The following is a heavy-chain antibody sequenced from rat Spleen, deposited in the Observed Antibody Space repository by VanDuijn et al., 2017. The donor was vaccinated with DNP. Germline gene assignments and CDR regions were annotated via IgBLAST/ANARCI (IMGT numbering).Heavy chain of an antibody. CDR3: ARGDSDYFDY. D-gene: IGHD1-6*01. CDR1: GFTFSNYD. V-gene: IGHV5-25*01. J-gene: IGHJ2*01. Sequence: EVQLVESGGGLVQPGRSLKLSCAASGFTFSNYDMAWVRQAPTKGLEWVASISPSGGSTYYPDSVKGRFTVSRDNAKSSLYLQRDRLRSEDTATYYCARGDSDYFDYWGQGVMVTVSS. CDR2: ISPSGGST.